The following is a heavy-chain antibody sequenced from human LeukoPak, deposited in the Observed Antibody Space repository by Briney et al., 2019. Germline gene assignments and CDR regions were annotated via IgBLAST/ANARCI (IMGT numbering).Heavy chain of an antibody. Sequence: AETLTLTCAVSGCTFSCYSWNWVRQPPGKGLEWLSYIISSSATIFYAPSVKGRFTISIDTSKNTFNLQMNCLTIDDTAVYYCGREGCGLRRDYWGQGTLVTVSS. CDR3: GREGCGLRRDY. CDR2: IISSSATI. D-gene: IGHD5-12*01. J-gene: IGHJ4*02. CDR1: GCTFSCYS. V-gene: IGHV3-48*01.